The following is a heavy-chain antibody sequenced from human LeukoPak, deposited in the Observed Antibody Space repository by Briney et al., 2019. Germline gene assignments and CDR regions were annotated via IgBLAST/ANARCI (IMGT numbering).Heavy chain of an antibody. D-gene: IGHD5-12*01. Sequence: SETLPLTCTVSGGSISGYYWSWIRQPAGKGLECIGRIYTSGSTNYNPSLKSRVTMSVDTSKNQFSLKLSSVTAADTAVYYCARERSGYDPYHFDYWGQGTLVTVSS. CDR3: ARERSGYDPYHFDY. CDR2: IYTSGST. CDR1: GGSISGYY. V-gene: IGHV4-4*07. J-gene: IGHJ4*02.